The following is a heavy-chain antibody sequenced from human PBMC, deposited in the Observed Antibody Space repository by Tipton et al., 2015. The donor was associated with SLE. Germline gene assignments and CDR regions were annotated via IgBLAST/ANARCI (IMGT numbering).Heavy chain of an antibody. CDR3: ARTLDTLDI. Sequence: TLSLTCTVSGGSITTGPYYWGWIRQPPGKGLEWIGSVYYSGNTYYNPSLKSRFTMSFNTSKNQFSLKLTSVTAADTAVYYCARTLDTLDIWGQGTMVTVSS. CDR1: GGSITTGPYY. CDR2: VYYSGNT. V-gene: IGHV4-39*07. J-gene: IGHJ3*02.